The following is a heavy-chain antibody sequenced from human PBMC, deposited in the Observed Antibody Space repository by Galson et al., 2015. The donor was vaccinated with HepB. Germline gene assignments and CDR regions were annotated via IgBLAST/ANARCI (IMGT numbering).Heavy chain of an antibody. CDR2: IYWNDDK. D-gene: IGHD2-15*01. J-gene: IGHJ4*02. Sequence: PALVKPTQTLTLTCTFSGFSLSTSGVGVGWIRQPPGKALEWLALIYWNDDKRYSPSLKSRLTITKDTSKNQVVLTMTNMDPVDTATDYCARNSRDKNGYCSGGSCLGSWAPDYWGQGTLVTVSS. V-gene: IGHV2-5*01. CDR3: ARNSRDKNGYCSGGSCLGSWAPDY. CDR1: GFSLSTSGVG.